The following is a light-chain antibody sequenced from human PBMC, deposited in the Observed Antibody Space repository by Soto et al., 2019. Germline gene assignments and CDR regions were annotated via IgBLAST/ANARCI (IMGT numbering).Light chain of an antibody. Sequence: ELVLTQSPGTLSLSPGERATLSCRVSQSVSSTYLAWYQQKSGQAPRVLIYGASSRAPGIPDRFSGSGSGTDFTLTISRLEPEDFAVYFCQQYGTSPPFTFGQGTKVEI. V-gene: IGKV3-20*01. CDR3: QQYGTSPPFT. J-gene: IGKJ2*01. CDR1: QSVSSTY. CDR2: GAS.